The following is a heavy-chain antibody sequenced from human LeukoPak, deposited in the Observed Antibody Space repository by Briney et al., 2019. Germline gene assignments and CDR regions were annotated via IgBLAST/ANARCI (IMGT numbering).Heavy chain of an antibody. V-gene: IGHV3-21*01. Sequence: PGGSLRLSCAASGFTFSSYSMNWVRQAPGKGLEWVSSISSSSSYIYYADSVKGRFTISRDNAKNSLYLQMNSLRAEDTAVYYCARGDEYYYDSRIKGAFDIWGQGTMVTVSS. CDR1: GFTFSSYS. J-gene: IGHJ3*02. D-gene: IGHD3-22*01. CDR2: ISSSSSYI. CDR3: ARGDEYYYDSRIKGAFDI.